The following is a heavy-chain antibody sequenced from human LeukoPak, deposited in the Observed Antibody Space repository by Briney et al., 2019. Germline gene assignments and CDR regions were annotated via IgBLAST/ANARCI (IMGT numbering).Heavy chain of an antibody. CDR3: ARDSSSGSYYSDY. J-gene: IGHJ4*02. V-gene: IGHV1-2*02. Sequence: ASVKVSCKASGYTFTGYYMHWVRQAPGQGLEWMGWINPNSGGTNYAQKFQGRVTMTRDTSISTAYMELSRLRSDDTVVYYCARDSSSGSYYSDYWGQGTLVTVSS. CDR2: INPNSGGT. D-gene: IGHD1-26*01. CDR1: GYTFTGYY.